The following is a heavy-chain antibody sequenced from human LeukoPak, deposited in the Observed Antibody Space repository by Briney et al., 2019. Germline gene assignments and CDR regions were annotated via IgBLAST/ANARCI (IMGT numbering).Heavy chain of an antibody. D-gene: IGHD3-3*01. J-gene: IGHJ4*02. CDR2: ISAYNGNT. CDR3: ARESPYDFWSGYYMSFGSPHLLDY. Sequence: ASGKVSCKASGYTFTSYGISWVRQAPGQGLEWMGWISAYNGNTNYAQKLQGRVTMTTDTSTSTAYMELRSLRSDDTAVYYCARESPYDFWSGYYMSFGSPHLLDYWGQGTLVTVSS. CDR1: GYTFTSYG. V-gene: IGHV1-18*01.